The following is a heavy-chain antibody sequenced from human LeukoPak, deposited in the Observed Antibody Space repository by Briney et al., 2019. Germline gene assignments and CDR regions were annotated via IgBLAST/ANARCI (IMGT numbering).Heavy chain of an antibody. Sequence: PGGSLRLSCAASGFTFSSYGMHWVRQAPGKGLEWVAFIRYDGSNKYYADSVKGRFTISRDNSKNTPYLQMGSLRAEDMAVYYCARDLGSSSWNWFDPWGQGTLVTVSS. CDR1: GFTFSSYG. CDR3: ARDLGSSSWNWFDP. J-gene: IGHJ5*02. CDR2: IRYDGSNK. D-gene: IGHD6-13*01. V-gene: IGHV3-30*02.